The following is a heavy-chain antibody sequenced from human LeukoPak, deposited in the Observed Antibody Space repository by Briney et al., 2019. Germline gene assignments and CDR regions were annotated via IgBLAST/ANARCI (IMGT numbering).Heavy chain of an antibody. CDR1: GFTFTTFG. CDR3: ARDPYDSSWGLCYFDY. CDR2: IWYDGSKE. V-gene: IGHV3-33*01. Sequence: PGGSLRLSCAASGFTFTTFGFHWVRQAPGKGLEWVAVIWYDGSKEYYADSVKGRFTISRDNSKNTVFLQMNSLRAEDTAVYYCARDPYDSSWGLCYFDYWGQGNLVTASS. D-gene: IGHD3-22*01. J-gene: IGHJ4*02.